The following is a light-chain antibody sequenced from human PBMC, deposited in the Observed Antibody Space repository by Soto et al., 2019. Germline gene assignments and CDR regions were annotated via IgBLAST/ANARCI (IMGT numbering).Light chain of an antibody. J-gene: IGKJ4*01. CDR3: EQSSHTPLT. V-gene: IGKV1-39*01. CDR1: QGIFTY. CDR2: AAS. Sequence: DIQMTQSPSSLTASVGDRVTITCRASQGIFTYVNWYQQRPGKAPKLLIYAASNLHSGVPSRFSGGGSGTDFTLTISSLQPEDLATYYCEQSSHTPLTFGGGTKVEL.